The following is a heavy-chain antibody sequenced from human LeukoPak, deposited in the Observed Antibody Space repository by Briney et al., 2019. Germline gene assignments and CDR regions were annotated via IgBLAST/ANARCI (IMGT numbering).Heavy chain of an antibody. Sequence: PGGSLRLSCAASGFTFSSYSMNWVRQAPGKGLEWVSSISSSSSYIYYADSVKGRFTISRDNAKNSLYLQTNSLRAEDTAVYYCASLGYQLLIFWGQGTLVTVSS. V-gene: IGHV3-21*01. CDR1: GFTFSSYS. J-gene: IGHJ4*02. CDR2: ISSSSSYI. CDR3: ASLGYQLLIF. D-gene: IGHD2-2*01.